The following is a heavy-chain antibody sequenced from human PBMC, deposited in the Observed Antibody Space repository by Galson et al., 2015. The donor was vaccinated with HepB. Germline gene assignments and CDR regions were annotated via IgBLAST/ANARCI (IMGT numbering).Heavy chain of an antibody. CDR3: AKGRSVTWTGEPEYDF. D-gene: IGHD3/OR15-3a*01. Sequence: SLRLSCAASELTFDNYGIHWVRRAPGKGLEWVAFISYSGNNKHYSGSVKGRFTISRDNSKNTLYLQMGSLTTEDTAIYYCAKGRSVTWTGEPEYDFWGQGTLVTVSS. CDR1: ELTFDNYG. CDR2: ISYSGNNK. V-gene: IGHV3-30*18. J-gene: IGHJ4*02.